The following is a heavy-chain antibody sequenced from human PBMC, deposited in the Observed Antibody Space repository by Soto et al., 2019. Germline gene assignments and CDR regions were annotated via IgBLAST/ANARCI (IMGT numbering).Heavy chain of an antibody. Sequence: GGSLRLSCAASGFTFSSYAMSWVRQAPGKGLEWVSAISGSGGSTYYADSVKGRFTISRDNSKNTLYLQMNSLRAEDTAVYYCAKDYDSSGYYFYYYYGMDVWGQGTTVNVSS. V-gene: IGHV3-23*01. CDR3: AKDYDSSGYYFYYYYGMDV. CDR2: ISGSGGST. J-gene: IGHJ6*02. CDR1: GFTFSSYA. D-gene: IGHD3-22*01.